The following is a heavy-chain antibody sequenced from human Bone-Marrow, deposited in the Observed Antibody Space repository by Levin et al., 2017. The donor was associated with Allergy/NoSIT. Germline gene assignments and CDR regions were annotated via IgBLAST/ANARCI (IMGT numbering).Heavy chain of an antibody. V-gene: IGHV4-30-2*01. CDR3: ARQDSESYFFDY. CDR2: IHHSGNT. Sequence: SQTLSLTCTVSGGSMSSGGYYWSWIRQPPGQGLEWIGYIHHSGNTYSNPSLRSRLTISVDESKNQFSLRLSSVTAADTAVYYCARQDSESYFFDYWGQGTLVTVSS. CDR1: GGSMSSGGYY. D-gene: IGHD5-18*01. J-gene: IGHJ4*02.